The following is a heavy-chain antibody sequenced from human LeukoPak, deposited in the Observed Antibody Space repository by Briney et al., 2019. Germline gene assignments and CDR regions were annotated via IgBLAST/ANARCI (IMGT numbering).Heavy chain of an antibody. J-gene: IGHJ4*02. CDR1: GFTFSNAW. CDR3: ARVFVVVPAAINYFDY. D-gene: IGHD2-2*02. CDR2: IYSGGST. V-gene: IGHV3-53*01. Sequence: GGSLRLSCAASGFTFSNAWMSWVRQAPGKGLEWVSVIYSGGSTYYADSVKGRFTISRDNSKNTLYLQMNSLRAEDTAVYYCARVFVVVPAAINYFDYWGQGTLVTVSS.